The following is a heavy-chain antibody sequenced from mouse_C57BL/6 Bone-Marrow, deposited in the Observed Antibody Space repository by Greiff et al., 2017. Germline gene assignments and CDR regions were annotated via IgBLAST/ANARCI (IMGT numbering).Heavy chain of an antibody. CDR3: AGQLRLLFAY. J-gene: IGHJ3*01. CDR2: INPSSGYT. CDR1: GYTFTSYW. D-gene: IGHD3-2*02. V-gene: IGHV1-7*01. Sequence: VQLQQSGAELAKPGASVKLSCKASGYTFTSYWMHWVKQRPGQGLEWIGYINPSSGYTKYNQKFKDKATLTEDKSSSTAYMQLSSLTYEDSAVYYCAGQLRLLFAYWGQGTLVTVSA.